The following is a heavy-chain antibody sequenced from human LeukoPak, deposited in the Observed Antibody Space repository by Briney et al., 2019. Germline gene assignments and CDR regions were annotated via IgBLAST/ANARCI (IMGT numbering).Heavy chain of an antibody. CDR3: ARGPGSWYYGNRNSHFDY. CDR2: IYYSGST. D-gene: IGHD6-13*01. J-gene: IGHJ4*02. Sequence: PSETLSLTCTVSGGSISSSSYYWGWIRQPPGKGLEWIGSIYYSGSTYYNPSLKSRVTISVDTSKNQFSLKLSSVTAADTAVYYCARGPGSWYYGNRNSHFDYWGQGTLVTVSS. V-gene: IGHV4-39*07. CDR1: GGSISSSSYY.